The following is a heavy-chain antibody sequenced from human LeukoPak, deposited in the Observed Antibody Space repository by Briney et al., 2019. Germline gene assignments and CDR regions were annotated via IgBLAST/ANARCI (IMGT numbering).Heavy chain of an antibody. V-gene: IGHV1-69*13. Sequence: GASVKVSCKASGGTFSSYAISWMRQAPGQGLEWMGGIIPIFGTTNYAQKFQGRVTITADEPTNTAYMELSSLRSGDSAVYYCAKAALSLFNWFDPWGQGTLVTVSS. CDR1: GGTFSSYA. CDR2: IIPIFGTT. J-gene: IGHJ5*02. CDR3: AKAALSLFNWFDP. D-gene: IGHD3-16*01.